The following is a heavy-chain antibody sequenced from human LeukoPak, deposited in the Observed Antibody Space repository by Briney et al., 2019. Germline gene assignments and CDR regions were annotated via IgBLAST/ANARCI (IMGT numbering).Heavy chain of an antibody. Sequence: GGSLRLSCAASGFTVSSNYMSWVRQAPGKGLEWVSVIYSGGSTYYADSVKGRFTISRDNSKNTLYLQMNSLRAEDTAVYYCATTVAGTSYYPDWGQGTLVTVSS. V-gene: IGHV3-53*01. CDR1: GFTVSSNY. CDR3: ATTVAGTSYYPD. D-gene: IGHD6-19*01. J-gene: IGHJ4*02. CDR2: IYSGGST.